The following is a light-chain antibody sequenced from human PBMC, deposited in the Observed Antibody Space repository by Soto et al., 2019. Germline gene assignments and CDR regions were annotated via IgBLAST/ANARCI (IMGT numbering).Light chain of an antibody. V-gene: IGLV1-44*01. Sequence: QSVMTQPPSASGTPGQRVTISCSGSSSNIGSNSVNWYQQLPGTAPKLLIYNIDQRPSGVPDRFLGSKSGSSASLAICGLQSEDEADYYCASWDDRLSGPIFGGGTKLTVL. CDR1: SSNIGSNS. CDR3: ASWDDRLSGPI. CDR2: NID. J-gene: IGLJ2*01.